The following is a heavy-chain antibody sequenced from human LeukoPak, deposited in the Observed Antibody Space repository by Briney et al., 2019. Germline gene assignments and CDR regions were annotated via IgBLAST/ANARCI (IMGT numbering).Heavy chain of an antibody. CDR3: ARGSAMVTGFDY. Sequence: ASVKVSCKASGGTFSSYAISWVRQAPGQGLEWMGWMNPNSGNTGYAQKFQGRVTMTRNTSISTAYMELSSLRSEDTAVYYCARGSAMVTGFDYWGQGTLVTVSS. CDR2: MNPNSGNT. CDR1: GGTFSSYA. V-gene: IGHV1-8*02. J-gene: IGHJ4*02. D-gene: IGHD5-18*01.